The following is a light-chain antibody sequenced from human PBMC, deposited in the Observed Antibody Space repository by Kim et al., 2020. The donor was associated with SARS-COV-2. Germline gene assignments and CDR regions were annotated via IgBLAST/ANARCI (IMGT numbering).Light chain of an antibody. CDR3: SSYTSTNTLYV. J-gene: IGLJ1*01. Sequence: SITIYCSGSSSDIGNSNFVSWYQQYPGTAPKVLIYDVTKRPLGVSDRFSGSKSGNTASLTISGLQAEDEADFYCSSYTSTNTLYVFGTGTKVTVL. V-gene: IGLV2-14*03. CDR1: SSDIGNSNF. CDR2: DVT.